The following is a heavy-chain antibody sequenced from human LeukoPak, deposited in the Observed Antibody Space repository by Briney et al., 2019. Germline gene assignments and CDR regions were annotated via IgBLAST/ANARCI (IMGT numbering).Heavy chain of an antibody. CDR3: AKGRSGSHV. D-gene: IGHD1-26*01. CDR2: ISYDGSNK. V-gene: IGHV3-30*18. J-gene: IGHJ3*01. Sequence: GGSLRLSCAASGFTFSSYGMHWVRQAPGKGLEWVAVISYDGSNKYYADSVKGRFTISRDNSKNTLYLQMNSLRAEDTAVYYCAKGRSGSHVWGQGTMVSVSS. CDR1: GFTFSSYG.